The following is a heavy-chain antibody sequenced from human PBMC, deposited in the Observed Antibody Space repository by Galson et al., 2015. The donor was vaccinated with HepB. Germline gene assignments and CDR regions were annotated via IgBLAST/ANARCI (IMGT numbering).Heavy chain of an antibody. D-gene: IGHD3-16*01. CDR2: ISYDGSNK. Sequence: SLRLSCAASGFTFSSYGMHWVRQAPGKGLEWVAVISYDGSNKYYADSVKGRFTISRDNSKNTLYLQMNSLRAEDTAVYYCAKDLGSPDPWGQGTLVTVSS. CDR3: AKDLGSPDP. V-gene: IGHV3-30*18. J-gene: IGHJ5*02. CDR1: GFTFSSYG.